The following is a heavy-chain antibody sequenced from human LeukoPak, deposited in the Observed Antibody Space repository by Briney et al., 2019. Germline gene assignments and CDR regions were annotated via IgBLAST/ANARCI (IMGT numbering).Heavy chain of an antibody. Sequence: GGSLRLPCAPSGFTFSSYAMSWVRQAPGKGLEWVAVISGGGSGTYYADSVRGRFTISRDNSKNTVYLQMNSLRAEDTAIYYCAKAVGSSGYFSRDAFDIWGQGTMVTVSS. CDR1: GFTFSSYA. J-gene: IGHJ3*02. D-gene: IGHD3-22*01. V-gene: IGHV3-23*01. CDR3: AKAVGSSGYFSRDAFDI. CDR2: ISGGGSGT.